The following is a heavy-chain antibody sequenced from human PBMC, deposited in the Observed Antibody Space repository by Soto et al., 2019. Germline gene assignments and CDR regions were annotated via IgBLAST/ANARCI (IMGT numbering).Heavy chain of an antibody. CDR2: ISGSGFKK. CDR3: AKNQRVELVPLATVDWFNP. J-gene: IGHJ5*02. D-gene: IGHD1-26*01. Sequence: GGSLRLSCAASGFIFENFGMSWVRQAPGKGLEWISSISGSGFKKYYADAVKGRFNISRDNSKSSVYLELNNLSAEDTAVYHCAKNQRVELVPLATVDWFNPWGQGSVVTVAS. V-gene: IGHV3-23*01. CDR1: GFIFENFG.